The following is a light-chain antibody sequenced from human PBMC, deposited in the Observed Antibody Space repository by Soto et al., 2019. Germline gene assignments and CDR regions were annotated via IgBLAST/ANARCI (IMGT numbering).Light chain of an antibody. J-gene: IGKJ1*01. Sequence: DIQMTQSPSSLSASVGDRVTITCRASQSISSYLNWYQHKPGKAPNLLIYAASDLQSGVPSRFSGSGSGTDFTLTISSLEPEDFATYYCQQSYRPPRTFGQGTKVEIK. V-gene: IGKV1-39*01. CDR1: QSISSY. CDR2: AAS. CDR3: QQSYRPPRT.